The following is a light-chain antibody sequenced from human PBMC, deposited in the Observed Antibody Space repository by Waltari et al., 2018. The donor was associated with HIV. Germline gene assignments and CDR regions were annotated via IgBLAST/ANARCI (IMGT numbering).Light chain of an antibody. V-gene: IGLV2-14*03. Sequence: QSALTQPASVSGSPGQSITISCTGSINDGGGYNYVSWYQQHPGKAPRLMIYDVSTRPSGVSDRFSGSKSGDTASLTISGLQPEDEADYYCESYTSTSVWVFGGGTRLTVL. CDR2: DVS. CDR3: ESYTSTSVWV. J-gene: IGLJ3*02. CDR1: INDGGGYNY.